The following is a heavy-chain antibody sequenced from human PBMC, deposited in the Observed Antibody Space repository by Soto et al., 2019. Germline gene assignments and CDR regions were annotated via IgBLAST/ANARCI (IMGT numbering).Heavy chain of an antibody. Sequence: TSETLSLTCTVYGGSISSYYWSWIRQPPGKGLEWIGYIYYSGSTNYNPSLKSRVTISVDTSKNQFSLKLSSVTAADTAVYYCARRYGGNFDYWGQGTLVTVS. CDR1: GGSISSYY. CDR2: IYYSGST. V-gene: IGHV4-59*01. CDR3: ARRYGGNFDY. D-gene: IGHD3-16*01. J-gene: IGHJ4*02.